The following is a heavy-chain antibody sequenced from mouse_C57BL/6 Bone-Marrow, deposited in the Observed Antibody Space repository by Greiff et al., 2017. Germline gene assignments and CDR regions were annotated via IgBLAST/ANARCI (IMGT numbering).Heavy chain of an antibody. CDR3: ARRGRRGYFDV. D-gene: IGHD1-1*01. Sequence: EVQGVESGGDLVKPGGSLKLSCAASGFTFSSYGMSWVRQTPDKRLDWVATISSGGSYTYYPDSVKGRFTISRDNAKNTLYLQMSSLMSEETAMYYCARRGRRGYFDVWGTGTTVTVSS. J-gene: IGHJ1*03. V-gene: IGHV5-6*01. CDR2: ISSGGSYT. CDR1: GFTFSSYG.